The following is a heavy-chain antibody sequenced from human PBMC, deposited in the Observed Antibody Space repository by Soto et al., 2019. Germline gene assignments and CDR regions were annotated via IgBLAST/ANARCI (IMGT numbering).Heavy chain of an antibody. CDR1: GFTLSSYA. Sequence: QVQLVESGGGVVQPGRSLRLSCAASGFTLSSYAMHWVRQAPGKGLEWVAVISCAGTSTYYADSVRGRFTISRDNSKDTVYLQLNSLRTEDTAVYHCARDPGHYGNDYYPFDSWGQGTLVTVSS. J-gene: IGHJ4*02. CDR3: ARDPGHYGNDYYPFDS. D-gene: IGHD3-10*01. V-gene: IGHV3-30-3*01. CDR2: ISCAGTST.